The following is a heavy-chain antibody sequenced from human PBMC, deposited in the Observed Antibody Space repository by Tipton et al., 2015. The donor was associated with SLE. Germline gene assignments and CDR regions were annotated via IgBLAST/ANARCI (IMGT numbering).Heavy chain of an antibody. CDR1: GGSISSSSYY. CDR2: IYYSGST. Sequence: TLSLTCTVSGGSISSSSYYWSWIRQHPGKGLEWIGYIYYSGSTYYNPSLKSRVTISVDTSKNQFSLKLSSVTAADTAVYYCARARGFGVLYGMDVWGQGTTVTVSS. V-gene: IGHV4-31*03. J-gene: IGHJ6*02. D-gene: IGHD3-16*01. CDR3: ARARGFGVLYGMDV.